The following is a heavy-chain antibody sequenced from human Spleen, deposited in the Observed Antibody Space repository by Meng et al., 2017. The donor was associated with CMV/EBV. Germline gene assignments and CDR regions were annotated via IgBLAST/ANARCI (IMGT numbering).Heavy chain of an antibody. CDR1: GFNFDDNG. V-gene: IGHV3-20*04. Sequence: GGSLRLSCAASGFNFDDNGMSWVRQAPGKGLEWVSGINWNGDSSGYADSVRGRFTISRDNAKNSLYLQMNSLRAEDTAVYYCAVSPIRGVSSYYFDYWGQGTLVTVSS. D-gene: IGHD3-10*01. CDR2: INWNGDSS. CDR3: AVSPIRGVSSYYFDY. J-gene: IGHJ4*02.